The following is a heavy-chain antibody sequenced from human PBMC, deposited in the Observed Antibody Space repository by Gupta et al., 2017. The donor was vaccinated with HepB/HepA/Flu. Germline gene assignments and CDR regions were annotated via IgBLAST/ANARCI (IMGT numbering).Heavy chain of an antibody. D-gene: IGHD2-2*02. Sequence: QVQLQQWGAGLLKPSETLSLTCAVYGGSFSGYYWSWIRQPPGKGLEWIGEINHSGSTNYNPSLKSRVTISVDTSKNQFSLKLSSVTAAETAVYYCARGIPPLNCSSTSCYKGGFDPWGQGTLVTVSS. V-gene: IGHV4-34*01. CDR2: INHSGST. J-gene: IGHJ5*02. CDR3: ARGIPPLNCSSTSCYKGGFDP. CDR1: GGSFSGYY.